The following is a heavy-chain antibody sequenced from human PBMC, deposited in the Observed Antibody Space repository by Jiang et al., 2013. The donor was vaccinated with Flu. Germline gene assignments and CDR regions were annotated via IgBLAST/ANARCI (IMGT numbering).Heavy chain of an antibody. V-gene: IGHV3-48*01. Sequence: VQLLESGGGLVQPGGSLRLSCAASGFTFSSYSMNWVRQAPGKGLEWVSYISSSSSTIYYADSVKGRFTISRDNAKNSLYLQMNSLRAEDTAVYYCARGFGELDYWGQGTLVTVSS. CDR2: ISSSSSTI. CDR3: ARGFGELDY. CDR1: GFTFSSYS. D-gene: IGHD3-10*01. J-gene: IGHJ4*02.